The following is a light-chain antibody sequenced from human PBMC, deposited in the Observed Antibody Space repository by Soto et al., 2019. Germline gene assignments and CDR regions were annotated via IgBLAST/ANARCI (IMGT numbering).Light chain of an antibody. CDR2: GNS. CDR1: SSNIGAGYD. Sequence: QSVLTQPPSVSGAPGQRVTISCTGSSSNIGAGYDVHWYQQLPGTAPKLLIYGNSNRPSGVPDRFSGSKSGTSASLAITGLQAKDEADYYCQSYDGSLSGVVFGGGTQLTVL. J-gene: IGLJ2*01. CDR3: QSYDGSLSGVV. V-gene: IGLV1-40*01.